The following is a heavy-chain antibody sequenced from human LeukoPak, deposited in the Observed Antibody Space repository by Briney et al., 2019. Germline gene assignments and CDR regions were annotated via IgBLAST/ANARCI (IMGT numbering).Heavy chain of an antibody. D-gene: IGHD5-12*01. CDR2: IHYSGST. CDR3: ARHIVATIYYFDY. Sequence: SETLSLTCTVSGGSIGSYYWSWIRQPPGKGLEWIGYIHYSGSTNYNPSLKSRVTISVDTSKNQFSLKLSHVTAADTAVYYCARHIVATIYYFDYWGQGTLVTVSS. J-gene: IGHJ4*02. CDR1: GGSIGSYY. V-gene: IGHV4-59*01.